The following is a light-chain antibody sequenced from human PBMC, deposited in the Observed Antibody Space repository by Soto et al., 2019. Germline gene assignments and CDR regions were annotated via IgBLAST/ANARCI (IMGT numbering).Light chain of an antibody. Sequence: DIQMTKPQSSLSASEGDRVPITARASQSISGYLNWYQQKPGKAPKLLIYAASSLQSGVPSRFSGSGSGTDFTLTISSLQPEDFATYYCQQSYSTPPTFGQGTKVEIK. V-gene: IGKV1-39*01. J-gene: IGKJ1*01. CDR2: AAS. CDR1: QSISGY. CDR3: QQSYSTPPT.